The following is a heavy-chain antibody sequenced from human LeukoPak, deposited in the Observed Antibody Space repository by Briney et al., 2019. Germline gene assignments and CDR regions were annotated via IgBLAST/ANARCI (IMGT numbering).Heavy chain of an antibody. D-gene: IGHD3-10*01. CDR3: ARGRRVITGGSYYYGLDV. CDR1: GFXFXSYW. J-gene: IGHJ6*02. Sequence: GGSLRLSCAASGFXFXSYWMTWVRQAPXXXXXWVANIKQDGSERYYVDSVKGRFTISRDNAKNSLSLQMNSLRAEDTAVYYCARGRRVITGGSYYYGLDVWGQGTTVTVSS. V-gene: IGHV3-7*01. CDR2: IKQDGSER.